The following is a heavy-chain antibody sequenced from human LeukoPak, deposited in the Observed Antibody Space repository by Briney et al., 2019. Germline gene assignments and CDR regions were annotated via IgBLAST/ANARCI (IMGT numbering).Heavy chain of an antibody. J-gene: IGHJ4*02. D-gene: IGHD6-19*01. V-gene: IGHV3-30*03. CDR1: GFTFSSYG. CDR3: ASPIAVAGSGIDY. CDR2: ISYGGSNK. Sequence: PGRSLRLSCAASGFTFSSYGMHWVRQAPGKGLEWVAVISYGGSNKYYADSVKGRFTISRDNSKNTLYLQINSLRAEDTAVYYCASPIAVAGSGIDYWGQGTLVTVSS.